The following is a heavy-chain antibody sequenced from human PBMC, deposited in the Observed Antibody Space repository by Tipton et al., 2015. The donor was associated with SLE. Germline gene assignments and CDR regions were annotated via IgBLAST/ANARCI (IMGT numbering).Heavy chain of an antibody. CDR3: ARDQGVGDPFDT. CDR1: GVSINSDGYY. Sequence: LRLSCNVSGVSINSDGYYWSWIRQLPGKGLDWLGYINYSRGSYYNPSLKSRVTFSIDTSKNHFSMKLTSVTAADTAVYFCARDQGVGDPFDTWGHGTMVTVSS. V-gene: IGHV4-31*03. D-gene: IGHD3-16*01. CDR2: INYSRGS. J-gene: IGHJ3*02.